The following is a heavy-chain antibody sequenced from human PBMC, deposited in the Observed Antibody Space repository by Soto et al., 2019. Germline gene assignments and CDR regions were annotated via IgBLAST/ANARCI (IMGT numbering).Heavy chain of an antibody. CDR1: GYTFSTYF. CDR3: ARVMRGYTNGCFDY. V-gene: IGHV1-46*01. D-gene: IGHD5-18*01. CDR2: INPSAGA. J-gene: IGHJ4*02. Sequence: QVHLVQSGAEVKKPGASVKVSCKTSGYTFSTYFLHWVRQAPGQGLEWMGVINPSAGATYAQKFRGRVTMTRDTSTSTVFLELSSLKSEDTAVYFCARVMRGYTNGCFDYWGQGTLVTVSS.